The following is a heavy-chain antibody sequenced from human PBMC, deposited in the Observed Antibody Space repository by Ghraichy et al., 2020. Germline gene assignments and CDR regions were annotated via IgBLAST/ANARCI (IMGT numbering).Heavy chain of an antibody. V-gene: IGHV4-38-2*02. J-gene: IGHJ4*02. CDR3: ARDRLSGWLDQIDY. Sequence: SETLSLTCAVSGYSISSGYYWGWIRQPPGKGLEWIGSIYHSGSTYYNPSLKSRVTISVDTSKNQFSLKLSSVTAADTAVYYCARDRLSGWLDQIDYWGQGTLVTVSS. CDR2: IYHSGST. D-gene: IGHD6-19*01. CDR1: GYSISSGYY.